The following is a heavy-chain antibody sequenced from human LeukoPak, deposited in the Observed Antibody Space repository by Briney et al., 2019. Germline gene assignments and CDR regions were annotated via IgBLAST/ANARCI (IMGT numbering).Heavy chain of an antibody. J-gene: IGHJ5*02. Sequence: GGSLRLSCTASGFSFSIYALSWVRQAPGKGLVWVSRINSDGINTSYADSVKGRFTISRDNAKNTLNLQMNSLRAEDTAVCYCARDLGQYYDTSDNWFDPWGQGTLVTVSS. CDR2: INSDGINT. V-gene: IGHV3-74*01. CDR1: GFSFSIYA. D-gene: IGHD3-22*01. CDR3: ARDLGQYYDTSDNWFDP.